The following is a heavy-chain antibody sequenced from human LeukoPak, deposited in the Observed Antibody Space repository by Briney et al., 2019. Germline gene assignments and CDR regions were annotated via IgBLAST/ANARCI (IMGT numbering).Heavy chain of an antibody. CDR2: INHSGST. CDR1: GESFSGYY. V-gene: IGHV4-34*01. CDR3: ARSSARGDGYNFGY. D-gene: IGHD5-24*01. J-gene: IGHJ4*02. Sequence: SETLSLTCAVSGESFSGYYWSWIRQPPGKGLEWIGDINHSGSTNYNPSLKSRVTMSVDTSKNQFSLRLSSVTAADTYIYYCARSSARGDGYNFGYWGQGTLVTVSS.